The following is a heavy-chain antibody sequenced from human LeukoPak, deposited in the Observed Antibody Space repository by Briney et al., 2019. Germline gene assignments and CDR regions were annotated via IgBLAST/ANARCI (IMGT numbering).Heavy chain of an antibody. CDR2: IYYSGST. CDR3: ARVLLSNYDFWSGYSNWFDP. J-gene: IGHJ5*02. D-gene: IGHD3-3*01. V-gene: IGHV4-59*01. CDR1: GGSIISYY. Sequence: SETLSLTCTVSGGSIISYYWSWIRQPPGEGLEWIGYIYYSGSTNYNPSLKSRVTISVDTSKNQFSLKLSSVTAADTAVYYCARVLLSNYDFWSGYSNWFDPWGQGTLVTVSS.